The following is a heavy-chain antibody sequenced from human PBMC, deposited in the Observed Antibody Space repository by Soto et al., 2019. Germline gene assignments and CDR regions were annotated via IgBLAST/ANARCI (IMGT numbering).Heavy chain of an antibody. J-gene: IGHJ4*02. CDR3: ARQGVVVVVAATFDY. V-gene: IGHV4-39*01. CDR2: VYYSGKT. D-gene: IGHD2-15*01. Sequence: QLQLHESGPGLVKHSETLSLTCTVSGGSVSTSHYYRGWIRQSPGKGLEWIGSVYYSGKTYYNPSLMSRVTISVDTSKNQFSLKLSSVTAADTAVYYCARQGVVVVVAATFDYLGQGTLVTVSS. CDR1: GGSVSTSHYY.